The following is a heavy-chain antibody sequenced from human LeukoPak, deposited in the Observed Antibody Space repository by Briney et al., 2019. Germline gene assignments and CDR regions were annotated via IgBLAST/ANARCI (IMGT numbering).Heavy chain of an antibody. CDR3: ARGAYCGGDCPLPNSLY. V-gene: IGHV3-74*01. J-gene: IGHJ4*02. CDR1: EFTFSRYW. CDR2: IKGGGSST. D-gene: IGHD2-21*01. Sequence: PGGSLRLSCAASEFTFSRYWMHWVRQAPGKGLVWVSRIKGGGSSTTYADSVKGRFTISRDNAKNTLYLQMNSLTAEDTAVYYCARGAYCGGDCPLPNSLYWGRGTLVTVSS.